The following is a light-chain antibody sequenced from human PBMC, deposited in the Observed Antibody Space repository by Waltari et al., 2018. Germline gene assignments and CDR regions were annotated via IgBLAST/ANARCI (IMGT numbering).Light chain of an antibody. CDR2: LGS. Sequence: DVVVTQSPLSLPVTPGEPASISCRSSQNLLHTNGYNYLDWYLQKPGQPPQLLIFLGSNRASGVPYRFSGSGSGTEFTLKISRVEAEDVGVYYCMQALQSPWSFGQGTKVDI. CDR3: MQALQSPWS. J-gene: IGKJ1*01. CDR1: QNLLHTNGYNY. V-gene: IGKV2-28*01.